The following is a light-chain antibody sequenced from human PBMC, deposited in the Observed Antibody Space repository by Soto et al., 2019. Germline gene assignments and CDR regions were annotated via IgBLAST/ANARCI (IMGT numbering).Light chain of an antibody. CDR3: QQYGSSPNT. CDR2: GAS. V-gene: IGKV3-20*01. Sequence: EIVLTQSPGTLSLSPGERATLSCRASQSVSSSYLAWYQQKPGQAPWLLIYGASSMATGIPDRFSGSGSGPDFTLTISRLEPEDFAVYYCQQYGSSPNTFGQGTKLEIK. J-gene: IGKJ2*01. CDR1: QSVSSSY.